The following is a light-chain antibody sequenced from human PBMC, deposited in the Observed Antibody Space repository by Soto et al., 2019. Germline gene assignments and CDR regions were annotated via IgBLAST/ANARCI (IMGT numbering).Light chain of an antibody. Sequence: QSALTQPASVSGSPGQSITVSCTGTSSDVGGYNYVSWYQQHPGKAPQLMIYDVSNRPSGVSNRFSGSKSGNTASLTISALQAEDEADYYCTSYASSSTDVFGTGTKLTVL. J-gene: IGLJ1*01. CDR3: TSYASSSTDV. CDR1: SSDVGGYNY. CDR2: DVS. V-gene: IGLV2-14*01.